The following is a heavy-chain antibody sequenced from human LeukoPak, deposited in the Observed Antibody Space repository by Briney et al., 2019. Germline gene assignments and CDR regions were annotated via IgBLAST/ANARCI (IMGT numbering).Heavy chain of an antibody. D-gene: IGHD6-13*01. J-gene: IGHJ4*02. V-gene: IGHV3-74*01. CDR1: GFTFSSYW. CDR2: INSDRSST. Sequence: GGSLRLSCAASGFTFSSYWMHWVRQAPGKGLVWVSRINSDRSSTSYADSVKGRFTISRDNAKNTLYLQMNSLRAEDTAVYYCARDRGTKKPGIIEYWGQGTLVTVSS. CDR3: ARDRGTKKPGIIEY.